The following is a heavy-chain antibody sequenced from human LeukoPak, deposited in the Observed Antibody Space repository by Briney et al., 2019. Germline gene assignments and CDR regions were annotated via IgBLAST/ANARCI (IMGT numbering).Heavy chain of an antibody. Sequence: GGSLRLSCAASGFTFSSYEMNWVRQAPGKGLEWVSYISSSGSTIYYADSVKGRFTISRDNAKNSLYLRMNSLRAEDTAVYYCANIPGYSSSWYGNWGQGTLVTVSS. D-gene: IGHD6-13*01. J-gene: IGHJ4*02. CDR3: ANIPGYSSSWYGN. CDR1: GFTFSSYE. V-gene: IGHV3-48*03. CDR2: ISSSGSTI.